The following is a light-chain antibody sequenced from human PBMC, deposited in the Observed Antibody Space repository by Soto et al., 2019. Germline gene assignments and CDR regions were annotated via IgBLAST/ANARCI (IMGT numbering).Light chain of an antibody. Sequence: QSVLTQPRSVSGSPGQSVTISCTGTSSDVGGYNYVSWYQQHPGKAPKVMIYDVSKRPSGVPDRFSGSKSGNTASLTISGLQAEDEADYYCCSYAGTHTFDFGTGTKVTVL. CDR3: CSYAGTHTFD. J-gene: IGLJ1*01. V-gene: IGLV2-11*01. CDR1: SSDVGGYNY. CDR2: DVS.